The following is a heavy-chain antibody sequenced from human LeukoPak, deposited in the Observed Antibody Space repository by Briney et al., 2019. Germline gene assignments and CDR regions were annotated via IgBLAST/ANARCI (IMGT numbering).Heavy chain of an antibody. CDR1: GGSISSYY. CDR2: IYYSGGT. V-gene: IGHV4-59*01. J-gene: IGHJ4*02. D-gene: IGHD3-10*01. Sequence: PSETLSLTCTVSGGSISSYYWSWIRQPPGKGLEWIGYIYYSGGTNYNLSLKSRVTISVDTSKNQFSLKLSSVTAADTAVYYCARDRASGYFDYWGQGTLVTVSS. CDR3: ARDRASGYFDY.